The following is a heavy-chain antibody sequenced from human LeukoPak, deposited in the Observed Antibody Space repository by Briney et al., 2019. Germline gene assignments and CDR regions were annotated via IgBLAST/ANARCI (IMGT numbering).Heavy chain of an antibody. CDR3: ARDAGVYALDY. D-gene: IGHD5/OR15-5a*01. J-gene: IGHJ4*02. Sequence: ASVKVSCKASGYTFTSYYMHWVRQAPGQGLEWMGVINPSGGSTSYAQKFQGRVTMTRDTSTSTVYMELSSLRSEDTAVYYCARDAGVYALDYWGQGTLVTVSS. V-gene: IGHV1-46*01. CDR2: INPSGGST. CDR1: GYTFTSYY.